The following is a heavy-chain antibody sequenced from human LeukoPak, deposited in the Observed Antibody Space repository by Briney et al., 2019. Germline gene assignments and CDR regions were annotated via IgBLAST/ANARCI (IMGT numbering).Heavy chain of an antibody. J-gene: IGHJ4*02. D-gene: IGHD3-22*01. Sequence: ASVTVSCTASGYTFTSYDINWVRQATGQGLEWMGWMNPNSGNTGYAQKFQGRVTMTRNTSISTAYMELSSLRSEDTAVYYCAGGDYYDSSGWLIWGQGTLVTVSS. CDR1: GYTFTSYD. CDR2: MNPNSGNT. V-gene: IGHV1-8*01. CDR3: AGGDYYDSSGWLI.